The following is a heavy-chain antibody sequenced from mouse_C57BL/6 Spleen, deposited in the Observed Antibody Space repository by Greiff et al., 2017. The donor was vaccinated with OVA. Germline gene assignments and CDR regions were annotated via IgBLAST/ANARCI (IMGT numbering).Heavy chain of an antibody. V-gene: IGHV1-18*01. CDR3: ARRGIYYDYDGFAY. Sequence: EVQLQQSGPEMVKPGASVKIPCKASGYTFTDYNMDWVKQSHGKSLEWIGDINPNNGGTIYNQKFKGKATLTVDKSSSTAYMELRSLTSEDTAVYYCARRGIYYDYDGFAYWGQGTLVTVSA. CDR1: GYTFTDYN. CDR2: INPNNGGT. D-gene: IGHD2-4*01. J-gene: IGHJ3*01.